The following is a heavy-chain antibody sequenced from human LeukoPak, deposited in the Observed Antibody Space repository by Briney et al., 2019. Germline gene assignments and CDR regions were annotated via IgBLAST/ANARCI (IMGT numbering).Heavy chain of an antibody. D-gene: IGHD2-2*01. CDR1: GYSISSGYY. J-gene: IGHJ4*02. V-gene: IGHV4-38-2*02. Sequence: SETLSLTCTVSGYSISSGYYWGWIRQPPGKGLEWIGSIYHSGSTYYNPSLKSRVTILVDTSKNQFSLKLSSVTAADTAVYYCARVPVYCSSTSCYPYYFDYWGQGTLVTVSS. CDR3: ARVPVYCSSTSCYPYYFDY. CDR2: IYHSGST.